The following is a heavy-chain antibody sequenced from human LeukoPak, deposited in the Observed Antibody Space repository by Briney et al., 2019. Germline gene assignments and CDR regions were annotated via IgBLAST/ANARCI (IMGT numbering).Heavy chain of an antibody. Sequence: GGSLRLSCVASGFTFGKYWMSWVRQAPGKGLEWVANIKLDGSEKNYVDSVKGRFTISRDNTKNSLYLQMNSLRVEDTAVFYCAKDSSYSSGYYLGVFDIWGQGTVVTVSS. J-gene: IGHJ3*02. CDR3: AKDSSYSSGYYLGVFDI. D-gene: IGHD6-19*01. V-gene: IGHV3-7*03. CDR2: IKLDGSEK. CDR1: GFTFGKYW.